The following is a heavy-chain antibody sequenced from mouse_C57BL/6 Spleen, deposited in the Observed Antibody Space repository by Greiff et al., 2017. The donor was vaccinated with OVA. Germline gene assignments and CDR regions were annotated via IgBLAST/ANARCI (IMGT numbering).Heavy chain of an antibody. D-gene: IGHD1-1*01. CDR2: IDPSDSYT. V-gene: IGHV1-50*01. Sequence: QVHVKQPGAELVKPGASVKLSCKASGYTFTSYWMQWVKQRPGQGLEWIGEIDPSDSYTNYNQKFKGKATLTVDTSSSTAYMQLSSLTSEDSAVYYCARRPYYYGSSYVGAMDYWGQGTSVTVSS. CDR1: GYTFTSYW. CDR3: ARRPYYYGSSYVGAMDY. J-gene: IGHJ4*01.